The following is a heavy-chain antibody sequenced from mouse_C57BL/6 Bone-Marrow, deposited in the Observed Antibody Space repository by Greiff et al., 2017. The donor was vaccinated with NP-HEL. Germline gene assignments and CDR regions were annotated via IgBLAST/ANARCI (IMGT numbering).Heavy chain of an antibody. CDR2: FYPGSGSI. CDR3: ARHEGDGYDEGAWFAY. D-gene: IGHD2-2*01. V-gene: IGHV1-62-2*01. J-gene: IGHJ3*01. CDR1: GYTFTEYT. Sequence: QVQLQQSGAELVKPGASVKLSCKASGYTFTEYTIHWVKQRSGQGLEWIGWFYPGSGSIKNNEKFKDKATLTADKSSSTFYMELSRLTSEDSAVYFCARHEGDGYDEGAWFAYWGQGTLVTVSA.